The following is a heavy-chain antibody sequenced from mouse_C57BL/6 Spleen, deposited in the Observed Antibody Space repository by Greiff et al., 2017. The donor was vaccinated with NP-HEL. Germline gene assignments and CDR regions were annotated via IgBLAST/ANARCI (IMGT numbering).Heavy chain of an antibody. CDR1: GYAFSSSW. CDR3: AITTVVRSYFDY. J-gene: IGHJ2*01. Sequence: QVQLKQSGPELVKPGASVKISCKASGYAFSSSWMNWVKQRPGKGLEWIGRIYPGDGDTNYNGKFKGKATLTADKSSSTAYMQLSSLTSEDSAVYFCAITTVVRSYFDYWGQGTTLTVSS. CDR2: IYPGDGDT. V-gene: IGHV1-82*01. D-gene: IGHD1-1*01.